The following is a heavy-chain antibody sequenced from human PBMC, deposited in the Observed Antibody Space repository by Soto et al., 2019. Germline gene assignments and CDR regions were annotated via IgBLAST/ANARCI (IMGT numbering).Heavy chain of an antibody. J-gene: IGHJ6*02. CDR2: INPNSGGT. Sequence: GASVKVSCKASGYTFTGYYMHWVRQAPGQGLEWMGWINPNSGGTNYAQKFQGWVTMTRDTSISTAYMELSRLRSDDTAVYYCAREGDSGYDSYGMDVWGQGTTVTVSS. D-gene: IGHD5-12*01. V-gene: IGHV1-2*04. CDR3: AREGDSGYDSYGMDV. CDR1: GYTFTGYY.